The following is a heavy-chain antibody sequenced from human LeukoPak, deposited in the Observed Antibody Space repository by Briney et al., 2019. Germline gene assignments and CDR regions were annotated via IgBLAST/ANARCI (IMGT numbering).Heavy chain of an antibody. CDR2: FYPGDSDT. Sequence: GESLKISCKGSGYSFTNYWIAWVRQMPGKGLEWMGIFYPGDSDTRYSPSFQGQVTISADKSITTPYLQWSSLKSSDTAMYYFARYGFGLCSGCGDHWGQGTLVTVSS. V-gene: IGHV5-51*01. J-gene: IGHJ4*02. CDR3: ARYGFGLCSGCGDH. D-gene: IGHD6-19*01. CDR1: GYSFTNYW.